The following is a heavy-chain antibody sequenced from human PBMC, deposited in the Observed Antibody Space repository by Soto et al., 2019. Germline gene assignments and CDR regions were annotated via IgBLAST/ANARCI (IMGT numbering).Heavy chain of an antibody. CDR1: GGTFSSYA. V-gene: IGHV1-69*13. J-gene: IGHJ4*02. D-gene: IGHD3-10*01. CDR2: IIPIFGTA. Sequence: GASVKVSCKASGGTFSSYAISWVRQAPGQGLEWMGGIIPIFGTANYAQKFQGRVTITADESTSTAYMELSSLRSEDTAVYYCASPYGSGSHHYFDYWGQGTLVTVSS. CDR3: ASPYGSGSHHYFDY.